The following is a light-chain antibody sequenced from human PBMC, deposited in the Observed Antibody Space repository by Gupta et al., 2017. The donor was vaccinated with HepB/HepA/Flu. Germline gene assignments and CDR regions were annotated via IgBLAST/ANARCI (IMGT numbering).Light chain of an antibody. V-gene: IGLV8-61*01. CDR3: VLYVSGISV. Sequence: VVTQEPSLSVSPGGTVTLTCGLSSGSVASNYYPSWYQQTPGQAPRTIIYNTNPRSSGVPDRFSGSILGNKAALTITGAQTDDESDYYCVLYVSGISVFGGGTKVTVL. CDR2: NTN. J-gene: IGLJ3*02. CDR1: SGSVASNYY.